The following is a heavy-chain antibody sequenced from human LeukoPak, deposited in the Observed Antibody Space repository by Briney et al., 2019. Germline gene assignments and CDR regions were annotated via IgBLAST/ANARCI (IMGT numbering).Heavy chain of an antibody. CDR2: INTDGRNT. V-gene: IGHV3-74*01. CDR1: GFTFSRYW. J-gene: IGHJ4*02. CDR3: ARVGKSGSYYYFDY. Sequence: PGGSLRLSCAASGFTFSRYWMRWVRQAPGKGLVWVSRINTDGRNTGYADSVKGRFTISRDNAKNTLYLQMTILTAEDTAVYYCARVGKSGSYYYFDYWGQGTLVTVSS. D-gene: IGHD1-26*01.